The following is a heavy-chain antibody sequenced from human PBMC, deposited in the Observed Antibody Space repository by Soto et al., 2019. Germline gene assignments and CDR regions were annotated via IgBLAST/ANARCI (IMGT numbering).Heavy chain of an antibody. CDR2: ISFDGSDK. D-gene: IGHD6-6*01. J-gene: IGHJ5*02. CDR3: AREYTRKQLVP. V-gene: IGHV3-30-3*01. Sequence: QVQLVESGGGVVQPGRSLRLSCAASGFTFSSYAMHWVRQAPGKGLEWVAGISFDGSDKYYADSVKGRFTISRDNSKKKFYLQMNRLRPEDTAGFYCAREYTRKQLVPWGQGTLVTVSS. CDR1: GFTFSSYA.